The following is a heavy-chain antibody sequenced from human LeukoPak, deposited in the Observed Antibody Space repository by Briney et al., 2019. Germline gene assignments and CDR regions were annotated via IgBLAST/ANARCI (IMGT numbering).Heavy chain of an antibody. V-gene: IGHV3-23*01. CDR2: ISGSGGTT. D-gene: IGHD1-1*01. Sequence: GGSLRLSCAASGFPFSSYAMSWVRQAPGKGLESVSAISGSGGTTYYAGSVKGRFIFSRDNSKNTLYLQMNSLRAEDTAVYYCAKDIQGEDAFDIWGQGTMVTVSS. CDR1: GFPFSSYA. CDR3: AKDIQGEDAFDI. J-gene: IGHJ3*02.